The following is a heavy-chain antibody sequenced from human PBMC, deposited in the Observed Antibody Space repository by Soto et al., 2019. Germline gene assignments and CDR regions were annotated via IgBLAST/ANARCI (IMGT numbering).Heavy chain of an antibody. CDR2: INHSGST. Sequence: XATLSLTCAVYGGSFSGYYWSWIRQPPGKGLEWIGEINHSGSTNYNPSLKSRVTISVDTSKNQFSLKLSSVTAADTAVYYCARGRKRYSSGWYAKLDYWGQGTLVTVSS. J-gene: IGHJ4*02. CDR3: ARGRKRYSSGWYAKLDY. CDR1: GGSFSGYY. V-gene: IGHV4-34*01. D-gene: IGHD6-19*01.